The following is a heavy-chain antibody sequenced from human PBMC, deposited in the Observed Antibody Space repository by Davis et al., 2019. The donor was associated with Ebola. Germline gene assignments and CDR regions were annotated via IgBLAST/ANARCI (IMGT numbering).Heavy chain of an antibody. Sequence: ASVKVSCKASGYIFTAFFIHWVRQSPGQGLEWMGRINPKTGATKYLQKFQGRVTMTRDSSIDTAYMELGSLRSDDTAVYYCARDSSGTDYYYYGMDVWGKGTTVTVSS. CDR3: ARDSSGTDYYYYGMDV. CDR1: GYIFTAFF. D-gene: IGHD6-25*01. J-gene: IGHJ6*04. CDR2: INPKTGAT. V-gene: IGHV1-2*06.